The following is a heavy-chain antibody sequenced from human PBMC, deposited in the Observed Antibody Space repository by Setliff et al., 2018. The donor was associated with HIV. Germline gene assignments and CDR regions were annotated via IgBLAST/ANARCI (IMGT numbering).Heavy chain of an antibody. D-gene: IGHD1-26*01. CDR2: ISHIGNT. V-gene: IGHV4-59*11. CDR1: GDSINTHY. Sequence: PSETLSLTCTVSGDSINTHYWSWIRQPPGKGLEWIGCISHIGNTNFNPSLNSRVTISLDTSKNQFSLRLTSLTAADTAIYYCARSTVGAGASFPWGRGILVTVSS. CDR3: ARSTVGAGASFP. J-gene: IGHJ5*02.